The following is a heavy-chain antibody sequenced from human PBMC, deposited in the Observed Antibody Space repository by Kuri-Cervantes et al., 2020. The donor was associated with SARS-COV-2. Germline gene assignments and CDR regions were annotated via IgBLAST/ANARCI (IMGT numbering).Heavy chain of an antibody. CDR3: ARVAGEGPIYYYYMDV. CDR1: GFTVSSNY. J-gene: IGHJ6*03. CDR2: IYSGGST. V-gene: IGHV3-66*01. D-gene: IGHD3-10*01. Sequence: GRSLKLSCAASGFTVSSNYMSWVRQAPGKGLECVSVIYSGGSTYYADSVKGRFTISRDSAKNSLHLQINSLRGEDTAVYYCARVAGEGPIYYYYMDVWGKGTPVTVSS.